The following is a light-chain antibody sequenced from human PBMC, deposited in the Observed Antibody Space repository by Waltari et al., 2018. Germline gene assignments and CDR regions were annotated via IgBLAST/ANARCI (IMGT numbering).Light chain of an antibody. CDR2: GNN. CDR1: SSNIAAASD. Sequence: QSGLTQPPSVSGAPGQRVTTSCTGTSSNIAAASDSHWYQVLPGTAPKLLIFGNNNRPSGVPDRFSGSKSGTSASLAITGLQAEDEADYYCQSYDSSLTASVFGGGTKLTVL. CDR3: QSYDSSLTASV. J-gene: IGLJ2*01. V-gene: IGLV1-40*01.